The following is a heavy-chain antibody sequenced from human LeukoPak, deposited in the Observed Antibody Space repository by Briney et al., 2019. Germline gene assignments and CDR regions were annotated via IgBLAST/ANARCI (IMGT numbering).Heavy chain of an antibody. CDR3: ASLIVATISPYYYGMDV. CDR1: GGTFSSYA. V-gene: IGHV1-69*13. Sequence: GASVKVSCKASGGTFSSYAISWVRQAPGQGLEWMGGIIPIFGTANYGQKFQGRVTITADESTSTAYMELSSLRSEDTAVYYCASLIVATISPYYYGMDVWGQGTTVTVSS. D-gene: IGHD2-15*01. J-gene: IGHJ6*02. CDR2: IIPIFGTA.